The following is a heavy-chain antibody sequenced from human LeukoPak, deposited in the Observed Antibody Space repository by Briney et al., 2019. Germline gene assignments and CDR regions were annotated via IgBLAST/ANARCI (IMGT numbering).Heavy chain of an antibody. CDR2: VSGSGGST. CDR3: AKSDYYDSSGHPSSFEY. J-gene: IGHJ4*02. V-gene: IGHV3-23*01. D-gene: IGHD3-22*01. Sequence: GGSLRLSCAAAGFPFSSYAMSWVRQAPGKGLEWASAVSGSGGSTYYADSVKGRFTISRDNSKNTLYLLMNSLTAEDTAVYYCAKSDYYDSSGHPSSFEYWGQGTLVTVSS. CDR1: GFPFSSYA.